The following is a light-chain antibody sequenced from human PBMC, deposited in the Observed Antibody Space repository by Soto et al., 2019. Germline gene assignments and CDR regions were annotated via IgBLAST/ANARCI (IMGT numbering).Light chain of an antibody. CDR2: EVS. CDR1: SSDVGGYNY. CDR3: SSYAGSNPPVV. Sequence: QSALTQPPSASGSPGQSVTISCTGTSSDVGGYNYVSWYQQHPGKAPKLMIYEVSKRPSGVPDRFSGSKSGNTASLTVSGLQAEDEADYYCSSYAGSNPPVVFGTGTKLTVL. V-gene: IGLV2-8*01. J-gene: IGLJ1*01.